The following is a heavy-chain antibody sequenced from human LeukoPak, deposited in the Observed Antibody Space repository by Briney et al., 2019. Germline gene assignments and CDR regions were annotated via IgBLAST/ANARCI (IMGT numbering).Heavy chain of an antibody. CDR2: VNPNSGGT. Sequence: ASVKVSCEASGYTFTGYYMHWVRQARGQGLEWMGWVNPNSGGTNYAQKFQGRVNMTRDPSIRTAYMEPSRPTSDHPAMYYCASMVDHCSGGTCLGWGQGTLVTVSS. CDR3: ASMVDHCSGGTCLG. V-gene: IGHV1-2*02. D-gene: IGHD2-15*01. J-gene: IGHJ4*02. CDR1: GYTFTGYY.